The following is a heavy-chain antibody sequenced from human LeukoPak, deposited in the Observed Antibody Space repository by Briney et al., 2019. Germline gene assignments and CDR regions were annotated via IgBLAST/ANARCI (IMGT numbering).Heavy chain of an antibody. CDR2: INWNGGST. J-gene: IGHJ4*02. Sequence: PGGSLRLSCAASGFTFDDYGMSWVRQAPGKGLEWVSGINWNGGSTGYADSVKGRFTISRDNAKNSLYLQMNSLRAEDTAVYYCASRGYSSGWYGPEIDYWGQGTLVTVSS. V-gene: IGHV3-20*04. CDR3: ASRGYSSGWYGPEIDY. CDR1: GFTFDDYG. D-gene: IGHD6-19*01.